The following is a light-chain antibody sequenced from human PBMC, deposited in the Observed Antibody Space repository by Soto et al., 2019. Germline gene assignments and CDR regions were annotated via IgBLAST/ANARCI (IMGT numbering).Light chain of an antibody. V-gene: IGLV1-47*01. CDR2: RNN. CDR1: SSNIGSNY. J-gene: IGLJ1*01. CDR3: AAWDDSLSGHV. Sequence: QSVLTQPPSASGTPVQRVTISCSGSSSNIGSNYVYWYQQLPGTAPKLLIYRNNQRPSGVPDRFSGSNSGTSASLAISGLRSEDEADYYCAAWDDSLSGHVVGTGTKLTVL.